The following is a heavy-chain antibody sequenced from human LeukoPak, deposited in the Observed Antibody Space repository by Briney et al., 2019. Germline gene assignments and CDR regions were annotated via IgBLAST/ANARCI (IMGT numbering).Heavy chain of an antibody. J-gene: IGHJ3*02. CDR3: ARAFTVMGAFDI. CDR2: IDPTGGRT. CDR1: GYTFTSYH. Sequence: GASVKVSCKAAGYTFTSYHMHWVRQAPGQGLEWMGRIDPTGGRTSYAQKFQDRVTMTRDTSTTTIYMELSSLRSEDTAVYYCARAFTVMGAFDIWGQGTMVTVSS. D-gene: IGHD4-17*01. V-gene: IGHV1-46*01.